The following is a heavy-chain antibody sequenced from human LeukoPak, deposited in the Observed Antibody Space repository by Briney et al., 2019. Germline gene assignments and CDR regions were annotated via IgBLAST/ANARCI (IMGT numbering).Heavy chain of an antibody. Sequence: PGGSLRLSCAASEFTFRSYGLDWVRQAPGKGLEWVAFIRSDGSNEYYAGSVKGRFTISRDNFKSTLSLQMNSLRPEDTALYYCARDRTKYCSGGNCYSSYSFDSWGQGTLVTVSS. CDR2: IRSDGSNE. V-gene: IGHV3-30*02. CDR1: EFTFRSYG. J-gene: IGHJ4*02. CDR3: ARDRTKYCSGGNCYSSYSFDS. D-gene: IGHD2-15*01.